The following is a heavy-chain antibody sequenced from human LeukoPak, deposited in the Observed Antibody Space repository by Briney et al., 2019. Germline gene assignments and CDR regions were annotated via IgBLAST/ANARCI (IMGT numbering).Heavy chain of an antibody. CDR1: GFTFSSYG. CDR2: ISSSGSTI. D-gene: IGHD2-2*01. Sequence: GGSLRLSCAASGFTFSSYGMNWVRQAPGKGLEWVSYISSSGSTIYYADSVKGRFTISRDNAKNSLYLQMNSLRAEDTAVYYCARPLESTHYYYGMDVWGQGTTVTVSS. CDR3: ARPLESTHYYYGMDV. V-gene: IGHV3-48*03. J-gene: IGHJ6*02.